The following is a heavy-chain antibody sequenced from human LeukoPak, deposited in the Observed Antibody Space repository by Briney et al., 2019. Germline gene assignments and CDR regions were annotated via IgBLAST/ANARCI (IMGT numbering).Heavy chain of an antibody. Sequence: PGGSLRLSCASSGFTFSSYAMSWVRQAPGKGLASVSAISGSGGSTYYAGSVKGRFTISRDNSKSTLFLQMSSLRAEDTAVYYCAKGTYSSSPRDNWGQGTLVTVSS. D-gene: IGHD6-6*01. CDR3: AKGTYSSSPRDN. CDR2: ISGSGGST. V-gene: IGHV3-23*01. CDR1: GFTFSSYA. J-gene: IGHJ4*02.